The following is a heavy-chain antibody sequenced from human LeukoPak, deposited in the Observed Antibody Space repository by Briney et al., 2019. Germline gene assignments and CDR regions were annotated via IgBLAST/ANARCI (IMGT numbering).Heavy chain of an antibody. V-gene: IGHV1-46*01. CDR2: INTSGGST. Sequence: ASVKVSCKASGYTFTSYYMHWVRQAPGQGLEWMGIINTSGGSTSYTQKFQGRVTMTRDMSTSTVYMELSSLRSEDTAVDYCARGELPTYYYDSSGLIDYGGQAPLVTVSS. J-gene: IGHJ4*01. CDR3: ARGELPTYYYDSSGLIDY. D-gene: IGHD3-22*01. CDR1: GYTFTSYY.